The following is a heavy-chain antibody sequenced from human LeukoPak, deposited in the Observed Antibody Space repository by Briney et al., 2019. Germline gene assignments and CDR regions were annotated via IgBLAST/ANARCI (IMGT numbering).Heavy chain of an antibody. Sequence: ASVKVSCKASGYTFTSYYMHWVRQAPGQGLEWMGIINPSGGSTSYAQKFQGRVTITADKSTSTAYMELSSRRSEDTAVYYCAGGTTVTISGVNQDPYYYYMDVWGKGTTVTVSS. J-gene: IGHJ6*03. D-gene: IGHD4-17*01. CDR3: AGGTTVTISGVNQDPYYYYMDV. CDR2: INPSGGST. CDR1: GYTFTSYY. V-gene: IGHV1-46*01.